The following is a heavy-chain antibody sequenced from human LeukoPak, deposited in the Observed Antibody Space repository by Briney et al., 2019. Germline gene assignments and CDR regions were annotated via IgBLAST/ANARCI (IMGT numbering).Heavy chain of an antibody. V-gene: IGHV1-2*02. D-gene: IGHD1-26*01. CDR1: GYTFTGYY. CDR2: INPNSGGT. Sequence: ASVKVSCKASGYTFTGYYMHWVRQAPGQGLEWMGWINPNSGGTNYAQKFQGRVTMTRDTSISTAYMELSSLRSEDTAVYYCARGGYSYFTYYMDVWGKGTTVTVSS. J-gene: IGHJ6*03. CDR3: ARGGYSYFTYYMDV.